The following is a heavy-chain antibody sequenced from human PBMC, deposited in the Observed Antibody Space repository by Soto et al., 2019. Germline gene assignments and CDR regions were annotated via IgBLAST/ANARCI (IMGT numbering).Heavy chain of an antibody. CDR3: ARGYCTTTICDPWFDP. J-gene: IGHJ5*02. V-gene: IGHV1-69*13. CDR1: GGTFSSYS. Sequence: SVKVSCKASGGTFSSYSISWVLQAPGQGLEWMGGIIPIFGTANYAQKFQGRVTITADESTSTAYMELSSLRSEDTAMYYCARGYCTTTICDPWFDPWGQGTLVTV. D-gene: IGHD2-2*01. CDR2: IIPIFGTA.